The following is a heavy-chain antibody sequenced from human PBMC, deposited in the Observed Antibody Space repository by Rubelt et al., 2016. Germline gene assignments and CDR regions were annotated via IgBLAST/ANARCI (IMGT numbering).Heavy chain of an antibody. CDR3: ASHVVPAHNWFDP. CDR2: INHSGIT. J-gene: IGHJ5*02. CDR1: GGSFSGYY. V-gene: IGHV4-34*10. Sequence: QLQLQESGPGLVKPSETLSLTCAVYGGSFSGYYWSWIRQPPGKGLEWIGEINHSGITNYNPSRRMRITISVDTSKNQVSLKLSLLTAAGTAVYYCASHVVPAHNWFDPWGQGTLVTVSA. D-gene: IGHD2-2*01.